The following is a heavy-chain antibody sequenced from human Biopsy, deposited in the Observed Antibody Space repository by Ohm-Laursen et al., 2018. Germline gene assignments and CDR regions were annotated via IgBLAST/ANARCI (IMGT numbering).Heavy chain of an antibody. CDR3: GRGQTVAPGYYGMDV. V-gene: IGHV3-21*01. CDR1: GFIFSTYT. D-gene: IGHD4-17*01. CDR2: ISSRSSDI. J-gene: IGHJ6*02. Sequence: SLRLSCAASGFIFSTYTMNWVRQAPGEGLEWVSSISSRSSDIYYADSVKGRFTISRDNAKNSLFLHMNSLRAEDTAVYYCGRGQTVAPGYYGMDVWGQGTTVIVSS.